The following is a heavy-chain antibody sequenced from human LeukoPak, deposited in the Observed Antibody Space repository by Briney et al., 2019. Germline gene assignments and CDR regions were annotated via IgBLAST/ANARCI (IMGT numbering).Heavy chain of an antibody. J-gene: IGHJ4*02. V-gene: IGHV3-20*04. CDR2: ISWNGGDK. D-gene: IGHD1-26*01. CDR1: GFSFHGDG. Sequence: PGGSLRLSCAASGFSFHGDGMSWVRQAPGKGLEWVSGISWNGGDKRYADSVRGRFTISRDNAKNSLYLHMNSLRGEDTALYYCARSPEWDPKQLGFKYFDYWGEGTLVTVSS. CDR3: ARSPEWDPKQLGFKYFDY.